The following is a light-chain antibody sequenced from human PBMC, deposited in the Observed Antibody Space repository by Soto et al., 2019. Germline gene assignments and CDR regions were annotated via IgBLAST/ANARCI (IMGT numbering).Light chain of an antibody. V-gene: IGLV2-14*01. CDR2: EVS. CDR3: SSYTSSSTVV. CDR1: SSDVGGYNY. Sequence: QSALTQPASVSGSPGQSITISCTGTSSDVGGYNYVSWYQHHPGKAPNLMIYEVSNRPSGVSNRFSGSKSGTTASLTISGLQAEDEADYYCSSYTSSSTVVFGGGTQLTVL. J-gene: IGLJ2*01.